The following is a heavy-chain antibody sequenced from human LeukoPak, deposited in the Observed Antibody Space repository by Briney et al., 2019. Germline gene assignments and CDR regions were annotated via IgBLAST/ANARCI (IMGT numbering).Heavy chain of an antibody. Sequence: GGSLRLSCAASGFTFSSYSMNWVRQAPGKGLEWVSYISSSSSTIYYADSVKGRFTISRDNAKNSLYLRMNSLRAEDTAVYYCVRDGGWELADYWGQGTLVTVSS. D-gene: IGHD1-26*01. CDR2: ISSSSSTI. CDR1: GFTFSSYS. V-gene: IGHV3-48*01. J-gene: IGHJ4*02. CDR3: VRDGGWELADY.